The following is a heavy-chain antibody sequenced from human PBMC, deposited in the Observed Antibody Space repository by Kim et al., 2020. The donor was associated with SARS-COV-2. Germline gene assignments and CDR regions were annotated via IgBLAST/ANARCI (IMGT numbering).Heavy chain of an antibody. Sequence: GGSLRLSCAASGFTFSNAWMSWVRQAPGKGLEWVGRIKSKTDGGTTDHAASVKGRFTISRDDSKNTLYLQMNSLKTEDTAVYYCSTGLSSSSGAYWGQGTLVTVSS. D-gene: IGHD6-6*01. CDR1: GFTFSNAW. J-gene: IGHJ4*02. CDR3: STGLSSSSGAY. V-gene: IGHV3-15*01. CDR2: IKSKTDGGTT.